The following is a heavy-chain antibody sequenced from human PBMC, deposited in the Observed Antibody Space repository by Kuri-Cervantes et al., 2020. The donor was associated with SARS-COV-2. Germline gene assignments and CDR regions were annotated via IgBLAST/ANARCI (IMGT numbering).Heavy chain of an antibody. CDR2: ISYDGSNK. D-gene: IGHD2-15*01. V-gene: IGHV3-30-3*01. J-gene: IGHJ3*02. CDR3: AGDRVVEAFDI. CDR1: GFTFSSYA. Sequence: GGSLRLSCAASGFTFSSYAMHWVRQAPGKGLEWVAVISYDGSNKYYADSVKGRFTISRDNSKNTLYLQMNSLRAEDTAVYYCAGDRVVEAFDIWGQGTMVTVSS.